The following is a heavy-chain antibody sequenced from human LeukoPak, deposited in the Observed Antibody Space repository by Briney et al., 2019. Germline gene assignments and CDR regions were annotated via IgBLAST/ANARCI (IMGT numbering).Heavy chain of an antibody. V-gene: IGHV1-8*01. Sequence: ASVKVSCKASGYTFTSYDINWVRQATGQGLEWMGWMNPNSANTGYAQKFQGRVTMTRNTSISTAYMELSSLRSKDTAVYYCARSHSGSYYNDAFDIWGQGTMVTVSS. J-gene: IGHJ3*02. CDR1: GYTFTSYD. CDR3: ARSHSGSYYNDAFDI. D-gene: IGHD3-10*01. CDR2: MNPNSANT.